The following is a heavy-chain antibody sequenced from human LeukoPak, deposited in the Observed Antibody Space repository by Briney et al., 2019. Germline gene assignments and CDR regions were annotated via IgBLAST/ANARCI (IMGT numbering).Heavy chain of an antibody. J-gene: IGHJ4*02. D-gene: IGHD3-10*01. CDR3: AKDSPTLYGSGSYYNLDY. Sequence: GGSLRLSCAASGFTFSSAAMNWVRQAPGKGLEWVSVISGSGDSTYYADSVKGRFTISRDNSKNTLCLQMNTLRAEDTAVYYCAKDSPTLYGSGSYYNLDYWGQGTLVTVSS. CDR2: ISGSGDST. V-gene: IGHV3-23*01. CDR1: GFTFSSAA.